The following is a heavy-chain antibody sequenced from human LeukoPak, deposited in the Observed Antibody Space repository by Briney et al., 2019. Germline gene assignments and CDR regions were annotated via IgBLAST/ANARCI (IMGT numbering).Heavy chain of an antibody. Sequence: PGGSLRLSCAASGFTFDDYAMHWVRQAPGKGLEWVSGISWNSGSIGYADSVKGRFTISRDNAKNSLYLQMNSLRAEDTALYYCAKDDCSSTSCHPHAFDIWGQGTMVTVSS. V-gene: IGHV3-9*01. J-gene: IGHJ3*02. CDR1: GFTFDDYA. D-gene: IGHD2-2*01. CDR3: AKDDCSSTSCHPHAFDI. CDR2: ISWNSGSI.